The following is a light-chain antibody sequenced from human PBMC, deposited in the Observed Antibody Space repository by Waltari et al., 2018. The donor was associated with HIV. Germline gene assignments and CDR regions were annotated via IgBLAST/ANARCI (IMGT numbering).Light chain of an antibody. CDR1: SSNIGSNY. J-gene: IGLJ3*02. Sequence: QSVVTQPPSASGTPGHRVTISCSGSSSNIGSNYGYWYQQLPGTAPKLLIYRTNQRSSGVPDRLSGSKSGTSASLAISGLRPEDEAEYYCAAWDDSLSGWVFGGGTKLTVL. CDR2: RTN. V-gene: IGLV1-47*01. CDR3: AAWDDSLSGWV.